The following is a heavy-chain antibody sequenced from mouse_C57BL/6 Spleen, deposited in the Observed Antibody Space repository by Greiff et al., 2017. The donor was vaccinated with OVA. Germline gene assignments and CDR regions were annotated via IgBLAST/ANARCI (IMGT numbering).Heavy chain of an antibody. V-gene: IGHV1-64*01. Sequence: QVQLKQPGAELVKPGASVKLSCKASGYTFTSYWMHWVKQRPGQGLEWIGMIHPNSGSTNYNEKFKSKATLTVDKSSSTAYMQLSSLTSEDSAVYYCARPYDYHFDYWGQGTTLTVSS. CDR3: ARPYDYHFDY. J-gene: IGHJ2*01. CDR2: IHPNSGST. CDR1: GYTFTSYW. D-gene: IGHD2-4*01.